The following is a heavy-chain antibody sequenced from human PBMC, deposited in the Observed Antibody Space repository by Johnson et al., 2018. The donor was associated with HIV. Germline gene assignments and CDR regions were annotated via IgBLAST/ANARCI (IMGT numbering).Heavy chain of an antibody. CDR2: ISNDGSNK. CDR3: AKGQVVVAATSAFDI. D-gene: IGHD2-15*01. CDR1: GFTFSSYG. V-gene: IGHV3-30*18. Sequence: QVQLVESGGGVVQPGSSLRLSCAGSGFTFSSYGMHWVRQAPGKGLEWVALISNDGSNKYYADSVKGRFTISRDNSKNTLYVQMHSLRGEDTAVYYCAKGQVVVAATSAFDIWGQGTMVTVSS. J-gene: IGHJ3*02.